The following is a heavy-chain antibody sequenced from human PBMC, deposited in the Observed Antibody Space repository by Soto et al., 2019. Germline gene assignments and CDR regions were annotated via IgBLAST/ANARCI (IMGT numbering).Heavy chain of an antibody. D-gene: IGHD3-3*01. CDR1: GYTFTSYA. Sequence: QVQLVQSGAEVKKPGASVKVSCKASGYTFTSYAMHWVRQAPGQRLEWMGWINAGNGNTKYSQKFQGRVTITRDTSASIAYMELSSLRSEDTAVYYCARGSGVFGNYYMDVWGKGTTVTVSS. CDR3: ARGSGVFGNYYMDV. J-gene: IGHJ6*03. CDR2: INAGNGNT. V-gene: IGHV1-3*01.